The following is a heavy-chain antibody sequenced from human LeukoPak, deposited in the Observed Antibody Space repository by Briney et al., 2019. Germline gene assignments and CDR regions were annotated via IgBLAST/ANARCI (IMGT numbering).Heavy chain of an antibody. CDR1: GGTFISYA. J-gene: IGHJ6*02. CDR2: IIPIFGTA. V-gene: IGHV1-69*01. D-gene: IGHD3-3*01. CDR3: ARGSYQRDEYDFWSGYHMDV. Sequence: GSSVKVSCKASGGTFISYAISWVRQAPGQGLEWMGGIIPIFGTANYAQKFQGRVTITADESTSTAYMELSSLRSEDTAVYYCARGSYQRDEYDFWSGYHMDVWAKGPRSPSP.